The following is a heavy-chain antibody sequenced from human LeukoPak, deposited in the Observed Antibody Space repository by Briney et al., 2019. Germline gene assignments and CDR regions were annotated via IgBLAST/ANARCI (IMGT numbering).Heavy chain of an antibody. Sequence: GGSLRLSCAASGFTFDDYGMSWVRQAPGKGLEWVSGINWNGGSTGYADSVKGRFTISRDNAKNSLYLQMNSLRAEDTAVYYCAISGLGFGEFRGLDYWGQGTLVTVSS. J-gene: IGHJ4*02. V-gene: IGHV3-20*04. CDR3: AISGLGFGEFRGLDY. D-gene: IGHD3-10*01. CDR1: GFTFDDYG. CDR2: INWNGGST.